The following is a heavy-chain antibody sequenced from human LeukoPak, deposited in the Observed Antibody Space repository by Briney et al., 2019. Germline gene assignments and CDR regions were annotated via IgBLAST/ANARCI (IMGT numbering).Heavy chain of an antibody. V-gene: IGHV1-69*05. CDR2: IITIFGTA. J-gene: IGHJ4*02. CDR3: ARDAYSGYDYLLDY. D-gene: IGHD5-12*01. CDR1: GGTFSSYA. Sequence: GASVKVSCKASGGTFSSYAISWVRQAPGQGLEWMGGIITIFGTANYAQKFQGRVTITTDESTSTAYMELSSLRSEDTAVYYCARDAYSGYDYLLDYWGQGTLVTVSS.